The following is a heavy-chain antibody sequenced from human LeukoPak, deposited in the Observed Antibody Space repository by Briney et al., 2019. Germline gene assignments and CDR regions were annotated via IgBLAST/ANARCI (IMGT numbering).Heavy chain of an antibody. CDR2: ISSSSSTI. V-gene: IGHV3-48*04. CDR1: GFTFSSYS. J-gene: IGHJ6*02. Sequence: GGSLRLSCAASGFTFSSYSMNWVRQAPGKGLEWVSYISSSSSTIYYADSVKGRFTISRDNAKNSLYLQMNSLRAEDTAVYYCARVQIAAAGNDYYYGMDVWGQGTTVTVSS. D-gene: IGHD6-13*01. CDR3: ARVQIAAAGNDYYYGMDV.